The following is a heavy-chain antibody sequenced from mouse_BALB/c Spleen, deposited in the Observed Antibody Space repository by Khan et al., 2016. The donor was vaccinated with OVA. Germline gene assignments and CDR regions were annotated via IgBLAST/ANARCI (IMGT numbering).Heavy chain of an antibody. J-gene: IGHJ3*01. Sequence: QVQLQQSGAELVRPGSSVKISCKASGYAFSSYWMNWVKQRPGQGLEWIGQIYPGDGNTHYNGNFKGKATLTADKSSSTAYMQLSSLTSEDSAVYFCARLRYWHAYLGQGTLVNVSA. CDR3: ARLRYWHAY. V-gene: IGHV1-80*01. CDR2: IYPGDGNT. D-gene: IGHD2-14*01. CDR1: GYAFSSYW.